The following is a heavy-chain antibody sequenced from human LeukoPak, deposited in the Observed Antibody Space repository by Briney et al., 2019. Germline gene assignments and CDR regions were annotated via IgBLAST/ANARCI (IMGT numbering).Heavy chain of an antibody. V-gene: IGHV1-46*01. D-gene: IGHD6-13*01. J-gene: IGHJ4*02. CDR1: GYTFTSYY. CDR3: ARDSAAAGIFDY. CDR2: INPSGGST. Sequence: ASLKVSCKASGYTFTSYYMHWVRQAPGQGLEWMGIINPSGGSTSYAQKFQGRVTMTRDTSTSTVYMELSSLRSEDTAVYYCARDSAAAGIFDYWGQGTLVTVSS.